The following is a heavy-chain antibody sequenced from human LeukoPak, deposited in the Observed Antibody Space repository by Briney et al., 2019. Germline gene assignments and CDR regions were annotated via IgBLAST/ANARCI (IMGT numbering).Heavy chain of an antibody. CDR1: GFTLSSYW. CDR2: IKQDGSEK. D-gene: IGHD3-3*01. CDR3: ARDGPPYYDFWSGYFGGQKYDAFDI. J-gene: IGHJ3*02. Sequence: GGSLRLSCAASGFTLSSYWMSRVRQAPGKGLECVANIKQDGSEKYYVDSVKGRFTISRDNAKNSLYLQMNSLRAEDTAVYYCARDGPPYYDFWSGYFGGQKYDAFDIWGQGTMVTVSS. V-gene: IGHV3-7*01.